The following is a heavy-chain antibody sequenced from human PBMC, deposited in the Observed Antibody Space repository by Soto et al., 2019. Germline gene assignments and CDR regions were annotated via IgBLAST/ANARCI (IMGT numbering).Heavy chain of an antibody. CDR3: ARARVFYGDYVNYYYGMDV. D-gene: IGHD4-17*01. Sequence: SETLSLTCTVSGGSISSYYWSWIRQPPGKGLEWIGYIYYSGSTNYNPSLKSRVTISVDTSKNQFSLKLSSVTAADTAVYYCARARVFYGDYVNYYYGMDVWGQGTTVTVSS. CDR2: IYYSGST. J-gene: IGHJ6*02. V-gene: IGHV4-59*01. CDR1: GGSISSYY.